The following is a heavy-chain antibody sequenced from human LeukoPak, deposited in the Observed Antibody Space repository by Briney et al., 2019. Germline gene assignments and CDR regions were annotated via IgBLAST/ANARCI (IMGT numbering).Heavy chain of an antibody. V-gene: IGHV4-59*12. CDR3: ARDKNPGIAAD. Sequence: TSETLSLTCTVSGGSISSYYWSWIRQPPGKGLEWIGYIYYSGGTNYNPSLKSRVTISIDTSKNQFSLKLSSVTAADTAVYYCARDKNPGIAADWGQGTLVTVSS. CDR2: IYYSGGT. CDR1: GGSISSYY. J-gene: IGHJ4*02. D-gene: IGHD6-13*01.